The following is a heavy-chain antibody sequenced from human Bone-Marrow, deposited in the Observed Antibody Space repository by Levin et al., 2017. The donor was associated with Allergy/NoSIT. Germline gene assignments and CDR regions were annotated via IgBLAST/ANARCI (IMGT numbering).Heavy chain of an antibody. V-gene: IGHV3-74*01. CDR3: ARGLWFGGGCDP. D-gene: IGHD3-10*01. CDR1: GFTFSTYW. Sequence: PVASVKVSCAASGFTFSTYWMHWVRQAPGKGLVWVSYIRSDGSSTGYADSVKGRFTISRDNAKNTLYLQMNSLRAEDTAVYYCARGLWFGGGCDPWGQGTLVTVSS. J-gene: IGHJ5*02. CDR2: IRSDGSST.